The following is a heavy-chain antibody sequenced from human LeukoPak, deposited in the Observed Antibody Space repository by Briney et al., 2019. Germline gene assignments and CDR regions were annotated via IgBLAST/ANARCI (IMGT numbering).Heavy chain of an antibody. J-gene: IGHJ3*02. V-gene: IGHV4-34*01. CDR1: GGSLNDYL. D-gene: IGHD3-10*01. CDR2: VGHSGTT. Sequence: KSSETLSLTCAVYGGSLNDYLWRWIRQPPGQGLEWVGEVGHSGTTNYNPSLKSRVTISVDTSKNQFSLKLTSVTAADTAVYYCARELISSRAAFDTWGQGTVVTVSS. CDR3: ARELISSRAAFDT.